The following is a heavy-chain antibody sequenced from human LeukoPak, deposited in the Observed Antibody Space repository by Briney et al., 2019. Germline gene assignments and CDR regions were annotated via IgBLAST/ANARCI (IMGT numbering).Heavy chain of an antibody. CDR1: GFTFRGYG. V-gene: IGHV3-30*03. CDR3: ARGPSGGELLEY. Sequence: PGGSLRLSCAASGFTFRGYGMSWVRQAPGKGLEWVAVISYDGSNKYYADSVKGRFTISRDNSKNTLYLQMNSLRAEDTAVYYCARGPSGGELLEYWGQGTLVTVSS. J-gene: IGHJ4*02. D-gene: IGHD1-26*01. CDR2: ISYDGSNK.